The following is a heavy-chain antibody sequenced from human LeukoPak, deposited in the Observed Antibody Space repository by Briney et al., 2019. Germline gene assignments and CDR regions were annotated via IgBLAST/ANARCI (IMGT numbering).Heavy chain of an antibody. CDR1: GFTFSSYA. CDR3: AKGITTSVDY. CDR2: IGGSGDST. D-gene: IGHD3-22*01. J-gene: IGHJ4*02. V-gene: IGHV3-23*01. Sequence: GGSLRLSCAASGFTFSSYAMNWVRQAPGKGLEWVSAIGGSGDSTYYADSVEGRFTIPRDNSKNTVYLQMNSLRAEDTAVYYCAKGITTSVDYWGRGTLVTVSS.